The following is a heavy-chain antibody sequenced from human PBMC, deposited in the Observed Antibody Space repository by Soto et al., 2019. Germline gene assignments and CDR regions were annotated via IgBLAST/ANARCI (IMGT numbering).Heavy chain of an antibody. V-gene: IGHV4-31*03. CDR1: GGSISSGGYY. CDR3: ARGGRRSPGMDV. CDR2: IYYSGST. J-gene: IGHJ6*02. Sequence: QVQLQESGPGLVKPSQTLSLTCTVSGGSISSGGYYWSWIRQHPGKGLEWIGYIYYSGSTYYNPSLKSRGXIXVYXSKNQFSRKLSSVTAADTAVYYGARGGRRSPGMDVWGQGTTVTVSS.